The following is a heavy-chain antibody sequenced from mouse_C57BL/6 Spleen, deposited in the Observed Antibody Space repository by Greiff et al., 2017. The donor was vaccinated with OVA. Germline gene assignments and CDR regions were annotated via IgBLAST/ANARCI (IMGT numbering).Heavy chain of an antibody. J-gene: IGHJ2*01. Sequence: VKLQQPGTELVKPGASVKLSCKASGYTFTRYWMHWVKQRPGQGLEWIGNINPSNGGTNYNEKFKSKATLTVDKSSSTAYMQLSSLTSEDSAVYYGARGIYYDYLDYWGQGTTLTVSS. CDR3: ARGIYYDYLDY. D-gene: IGHD2-4*01. V-gene: IGHV1-53*01. CDR1: GYTFTRYW. CDR2: INPSNGGT.